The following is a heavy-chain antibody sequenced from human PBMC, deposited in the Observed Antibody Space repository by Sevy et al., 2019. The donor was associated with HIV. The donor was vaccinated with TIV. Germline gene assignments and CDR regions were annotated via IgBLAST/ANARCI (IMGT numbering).Heavy chain of an antibody. D-gene: IGHD3-22*01. CDR3: AKDPYSSGAYFEK. Sequence: GGSLRLSWKASGFNFNNYAMSWVRQAQGKGLEWVSTISGSGGQTYTAESVRGRLTISRDNSKRTVYLQMNSMRGDDTAIYYCAKDPYSSGAYFEKWGQGALVTVSS. V-gene: IGHV3-23*01. CDR2: ISGSGGQT. J-gene: IGHJ1*01. CDR1: GFNFNNYA.